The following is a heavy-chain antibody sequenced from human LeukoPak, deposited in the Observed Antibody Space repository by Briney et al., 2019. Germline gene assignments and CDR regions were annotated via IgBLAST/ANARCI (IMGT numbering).Heavy chain of an antibody. CDR1: GFTLSSYW. CDR3: ARESAGGKVDY. CDR2: IDSDGTNT. D-gene: IGHD4-23*01. V-gene: IGHV3-74*03. J-gene: IGHJ4*02. Sequence: GSLRVSCAASGFTLSSYWMNWVRQAPGKGLVWVSRIDSDGTNTKYAESVKDRFTISRDNAKNTLHLQMNSLRAEDTAVYYCARESAGGKVDYWGQGTLVSASS.